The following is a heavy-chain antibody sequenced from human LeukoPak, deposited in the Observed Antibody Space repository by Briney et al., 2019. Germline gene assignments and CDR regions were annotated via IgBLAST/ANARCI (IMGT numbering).Heavy chain of an antibody. CDR3: AREEYSSDWYGHDS. J-gene: IGHJ4*02. Sequence: SETPSLTCAVYGGPFSGYYWAWIRQPPGRGLEWIGSIYYTGTTFDNPSLKSRVTLSVDTSKNQFSLRLTSVTAADTAFYYCAREEYSSDWYGHDSWGQGTLVTVSS. CDR1: GGPFSGYY. V-gene: IGHV4-34*11. CDR2: IYYTGTT. D-gene: IGHD6-13*01.